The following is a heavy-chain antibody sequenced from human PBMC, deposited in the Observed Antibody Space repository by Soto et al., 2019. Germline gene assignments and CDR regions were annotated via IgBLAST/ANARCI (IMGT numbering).Heavy chain of an antibody. Sequence: QVQLQESGPGLVKPSETLSLTCTVTGGSTSSYYWSWLRQPPGKGLEWIGYNSYIGSTDYNPSLKSRVTISVDTSKNQFSLKLSSATAAYTAVYYCARHGGSYSFDYWGQGTLVTVSS. CDR2: NSYIGST. D-gene: IGHD1-26*01. CDR1: GGSTSSYY. J-gene: IGHJ4*02. V-gene: IGHV4-59*08. CDR3: ARHGGSYSFDY.